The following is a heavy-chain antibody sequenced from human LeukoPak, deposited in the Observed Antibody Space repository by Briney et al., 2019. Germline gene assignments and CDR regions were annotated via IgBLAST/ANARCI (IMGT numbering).Heavy chain of an antibody. CDR2: FDPEDGET. D-gene: IGHD3-22*01. Sequence: ASVKVSCKVSGYTLTELSMHWVRQAPGKGLEWMGGFDPEDGETIYAQKFQGRVTMTEDTSTGTAYMELSSLRSEDTAVYCCATAYVGYYDSSGYYSGFDYWGQGTLVTVSS. CDR1: GYTLTELS. J-gene: IGHJ4*02. CDR3: ATAYVGYYDSSGYYSGFDY. V-gene: IGHV1-24*01.